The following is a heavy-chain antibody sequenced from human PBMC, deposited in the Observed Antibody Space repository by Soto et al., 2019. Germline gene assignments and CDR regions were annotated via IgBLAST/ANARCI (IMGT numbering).Heavy chain of an antibody. CDR3: ARGGSLTGYFDL. CDR1: GFTFSSYW. Sequence: EVQLVESGGGLVQPGGSLRLSCAASGFTFSSYWMHWVRQAPGKGLVWVSRINSDGSSTSYADSVKGRVTISRDNVKNTLYLQMNSQSAEDTAVYYCARGGSLTGYFDLWGRGTLVTVSS. D-gene: IGHD2-15*01. CDR2: INSDGSST. V-gene: IGHV3-74*01. J-gene: IGHJ2*01.